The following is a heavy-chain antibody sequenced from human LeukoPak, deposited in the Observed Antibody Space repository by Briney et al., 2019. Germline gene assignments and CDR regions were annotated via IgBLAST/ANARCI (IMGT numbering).Heavy chain of an antibody. V-gene: IGHV3-23*01. CDR1: GFTFSSYA. Sequence: QPGGSLRLSCAASGFTFSSYAMSWVRQAPGKGLEWVSAISGSGGSTYYADSVKGRFTISRDNAKNSVFLQMNSLRLEDTAVYYCARDWVDGLNAPDFCGQGTLVTVSS. D-gene: IGHD5-12*01. J-gene: IGHJ4*02. CDR2: ISGSGGST. CDR3: ARDWVDGLNAPDF.